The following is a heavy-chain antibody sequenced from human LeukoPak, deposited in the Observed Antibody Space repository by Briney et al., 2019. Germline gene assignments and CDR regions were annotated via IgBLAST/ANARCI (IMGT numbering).Heavy chain of an antibody. CDR1: GYIVTSYD. CDR2: MNPNSGNT. D-gene: IGHD3-22*01. V-gene: IGHV1-8*01. J-gene: IGHJ3*02. Sequence: ASVKVSCKASGYIVTSYDINWVRQTTGQGLEWMGWMNPNSGNTVYAQKFQGRVTMTRDTSISTAYMELSRLRSDDTAVYYCASQYYYDSSGYPNAFDIWGQGTMVTVSS. CDR3: ASQYYYDSSGYPNAFDI.